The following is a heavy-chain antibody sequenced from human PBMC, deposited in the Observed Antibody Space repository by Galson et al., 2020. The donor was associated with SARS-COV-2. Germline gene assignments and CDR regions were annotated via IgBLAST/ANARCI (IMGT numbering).Heavy chain of an antibody. V-gene: IGHV3-21*01. J-gene: IGHJ6*02. CDR1: GFTFSSYI. D-gene: IGHD3-3*01. CDR3: ARDKGRDYDFWSGYYNSGMDV. Sequence: GGSLRLSCAASGFTFSSYIMNWVRQAPGKGLEWVSSISSSSSYIYYADSVKGRFTISRDNAKNSLYLQMNSLRAEDTAVYYCARDKGRDYDFWSGYYNSGMDVWGQGTTVTVSS. CDR2: ISSSSSYI.